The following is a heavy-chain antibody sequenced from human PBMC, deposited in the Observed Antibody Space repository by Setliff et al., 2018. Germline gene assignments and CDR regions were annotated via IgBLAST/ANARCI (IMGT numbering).Heavy chain of an antibody. CDR2: IKQDGSEK. J-gene: IGHJ4*02. D-gene: IGHD3-10*01. CDR3: ARDKDHIRGFDY. CDR1: GFSFSIFW. V-gene: IGHV3-7*03. Sequence: GGSLRLSCAGSGFSFSIFWMSWVRQAPGKGLEWVATIKQDGSEKFYVDSVKGRFTISRDSASNSLYLHMNSLRDEDTAVYFCARDKDHIRGFDYWGRGALVTVSS.